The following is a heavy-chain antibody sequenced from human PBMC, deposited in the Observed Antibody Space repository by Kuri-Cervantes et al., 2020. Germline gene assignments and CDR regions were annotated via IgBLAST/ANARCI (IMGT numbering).Heavy chain of an antibody. D-gene: IGHD4-17*01. CDR2: INPNSGGT. J-gene: IGHJ4*02. Sequence: ASVKVSCKASGYTFTGYYMHWVRQAPGQGLEWMGWINPNSGGTNYAQKLQGRVTMTTDTSTSTAYMELRSLRSDDTAVYYCARESGATVTNNFDYWGQGTLVTVSS. CDR1: GYTFTGYY. V-gene: IGHV1-2*02. CDR3: ARESGATVTNNFDY.